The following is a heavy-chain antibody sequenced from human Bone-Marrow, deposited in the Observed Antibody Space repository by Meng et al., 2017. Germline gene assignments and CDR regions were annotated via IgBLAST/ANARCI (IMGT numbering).Heavy chain of an antibody. V-gene: IGHV4-39*01. CDR3: VRSSGNSAEYFHH. CDR1: GGSISTSGYY. Sequence: QPQLQESGPGLVRPSEALSLTCSVSGGSISTSGYYWGWIRQPPGKGLEWIGGIGHSGFTYYTPSLKSRVTVSIDTSRNQFSLWLTSVTAADTAVYYCVRSSGNSAEYFHHWGQGTLVTVSS. D-gene: IGHD4-23*01. J-gene: IGHJ1*01. CDR2: IGHSGFT.